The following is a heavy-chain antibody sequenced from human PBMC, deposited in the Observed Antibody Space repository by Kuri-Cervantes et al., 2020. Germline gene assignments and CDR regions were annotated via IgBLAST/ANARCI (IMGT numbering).Heavy chain of an antibody. V-gene: IGHV3-48*04. CDR3: ARDWGGMVRGASLDY. CDR1: GFTFSTYS. D-gene: IGHD3-10*01. Sequence: GESLKISCAASGFTFSTYSINWVRQAPGKGLEWVSYISSSGSTIYYADSVKGRFTISRDNAKNSLYLQMNSLRAEDTAVYYCARDWGGMVRGASLDYWGQGTLVTVSS. J-gene: IGHJ4*02. CDR2: ISSSGSTI.